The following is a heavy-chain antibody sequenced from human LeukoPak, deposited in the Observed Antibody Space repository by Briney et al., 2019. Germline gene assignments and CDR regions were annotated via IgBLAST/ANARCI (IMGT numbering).Heavy chain of an antibody. CDR3: GRGNSGSPETPDY. D-gene: IGHD1-26*01. CDR1: GFTFGDHI. J-gene: IGHJ4*02. CDR2: VSGSGNTI. Sequence: PGGSLGLSCAASGFTFGDHIMNWVRQLPGKRLEWVAYVSGSGNTIYYADSVKGRFTISRDNAKNSLYLHMNSLRAEDTAVYYCGRGNSGSPETPDYWGQGPLVTVSS. V-gene: IGHV3-48*01.